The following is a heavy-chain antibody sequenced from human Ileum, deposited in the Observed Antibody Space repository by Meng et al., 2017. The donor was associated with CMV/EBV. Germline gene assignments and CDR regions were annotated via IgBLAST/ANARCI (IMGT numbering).Heavy chain of an antibody. CDR1: GFDFGRSG. J-gene: IGHJ4*02. Sequence: QVELVESGGGVVQPGGALRLSCVVSGFDFGRSGMHWVCQAPGRGLEWVALLRYDGNFEYYADSVRGRFSISRDTVKNTLHLQMNSLTPEDTAVYYCAKDAYNFDIDYWGQGTLVTVSS. V-gene: IGHV3-30*02. CDR2: LRYDGNFE. CDR3: AKDAYNFDIDY. D-gene: IGHD1-1*01.